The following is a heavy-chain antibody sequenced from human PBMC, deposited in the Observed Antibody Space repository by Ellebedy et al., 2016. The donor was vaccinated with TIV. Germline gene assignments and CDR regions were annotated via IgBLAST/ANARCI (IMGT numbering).Heavy chain of an antibody. Sequence: GGSLRLXXAASGFTFSGSAMHWVRQASGKGLEWVGRIRSKANSYATAYAASVKGRFTISRDDSKNTAYLQMNSLRAEDTAVYYCARRLERPYYFDYWGQGTLVTVSS. J-gene: IGHJ4*02. CDR3: ARRLERPYYFDY. CDR2: IRSKANSYAT. CDR1: GFTFSGSA. D-gene: IGHD1-1*01. V-gene: IGHV3-73*01.